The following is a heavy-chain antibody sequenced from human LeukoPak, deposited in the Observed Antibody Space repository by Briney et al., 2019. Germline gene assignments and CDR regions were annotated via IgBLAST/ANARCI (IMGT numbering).Heavy chain of an antibody. D-gene: IGHD2-2*01. CDR1: GFSFSSYA. CDR3: AKGIVVVPAAPFDY. CDR2: ISGSGGST. V-gene: IGHV3-23*01. J-gene: IGHJ4*02. Sequence: GSLRLSCAASGFSFSSYAMSWVRQAPGKGLEWVSAISGSGGSTYYADSVKGRFTISRDNSKNTLYLQMNSLRAEDTAVYYCAKGIVVVPAAPFDYWGQGTLVTVSS.